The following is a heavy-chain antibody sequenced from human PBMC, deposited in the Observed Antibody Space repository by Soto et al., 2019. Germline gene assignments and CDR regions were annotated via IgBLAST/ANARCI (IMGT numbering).Heavy chain of an antibody. Sequence: SGPTLVNPTETLTLTCTVSGFSLSNARMGVSWIRQPPGNALEWLAHIFSNDEKSYSTSLKSRLTISKDTSKSQVVLTMTNMDPVDTATYYCARFTYYYDSSGYSYYYYYGMDVWGQGTTVTVSS. CDR2: IFSNDEK. D-gene: IGHD3-22*01. CDR1: GFSLSNARMG. J-gene: IGHJ6*02. V-gene: IGHV2-26*01. CDR3: ARFTYYYDSSGYSYYYYYGMDV.